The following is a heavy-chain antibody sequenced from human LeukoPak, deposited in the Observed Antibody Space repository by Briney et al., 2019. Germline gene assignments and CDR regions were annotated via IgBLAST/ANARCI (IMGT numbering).Heavy chain of an antibody. CDR1: GGSFSDYY. Sequence: PSQTLSLTCAVYGGSFSDYYWNWIRQPPGKGLEWIGEINHSGSTSYNPSLKSRVTISVDTSKNQFSLKLSSVTAADTAVYYCARTGLYGSGNYGAFDIWGQGTMVTVSS. CDR3: ARTGLYGSGNYGAFDI. J-gene: IGHJ3*02. CDR2: INHSGST. V-gene: IGHV4-34*01. D-gene: IGHD3-10*01.